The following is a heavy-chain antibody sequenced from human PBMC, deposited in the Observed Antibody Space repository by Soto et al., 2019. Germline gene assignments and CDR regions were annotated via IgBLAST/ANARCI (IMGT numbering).Heavy chain of an antibody. CDR2: IYYSGST. CDR1: GGSVSSGSYY. Sequence: TSETLSLTCTVSGGSVSSGSYYWSWIRQPPGKGLEWIGYIYYSGSTNYNPSLKSRVTISVDTSKNQFSLKLSSVTAADTAVYYCARSRDFDWSLSLTNYYYGMDVWGQGTTVTVSS. CDR3: ARSRDFDWSLSLTNYYYGMDV. J-gene: IGHJ6*02. V-gene: IGHV4-61*01. D-gene: IGHD3-9*01.